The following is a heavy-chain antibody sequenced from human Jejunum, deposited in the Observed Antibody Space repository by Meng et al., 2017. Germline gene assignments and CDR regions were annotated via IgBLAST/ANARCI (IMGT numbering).Heavy chain of an antibody. CDR2: IYPSGST. CDR3: ARGGYYQSGTYYNGWFDP. D-gene: IGHD3-10*01. V-gene: IGHV4-4*07. Sequence: SETLSLTCNVSGGSISGFYCSWIRQTAGKGLEWIGRIYPSGSTNYNPSLTSLTSRVTMSVDTSKNQFSLELPSVTAAVTAVYYCARGGYYQSGTYYNGWFDPWGQGTLVTVSS. CDR1: GGSISGFY. J-gene: IGHJ5*02.